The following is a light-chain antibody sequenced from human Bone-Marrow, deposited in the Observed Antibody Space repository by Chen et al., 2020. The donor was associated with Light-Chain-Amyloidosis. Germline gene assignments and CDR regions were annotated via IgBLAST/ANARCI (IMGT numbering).Light chain of an antibody. CDR2: AAS. V-gene: IGKV1D-12*01. CDR1: QNINTW. CDR3: QRGSNFPFT. J-gene: IGKJ3*01. Sequence: DIQMTQSRASVSASVGDRVTITCRASQNINTWLAWYQQKPGKAPKLLIYAASTLQSGVPSRFSGSGSGTDFTLTINSLQPEDFATYFCQRGSNFPFTFGPGTKVDLK.